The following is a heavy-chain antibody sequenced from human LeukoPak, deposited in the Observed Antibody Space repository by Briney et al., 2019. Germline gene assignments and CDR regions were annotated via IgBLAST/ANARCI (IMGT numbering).Heavy chain of an antibody. Sequence: AASVKVSCKASGYTFTDHGITWVRQARGQGFEWMGWMSVFNGYTKYAEGFQGRVTMTTDTSTRTAHMEMRGLRSDDTAVYYCARAVGSTDYYGVDVWGQGTTVTVSS. CDR2: MSVFNGYT. J-gene: IGHJ6*02. V-gene: IGHV1-18*01. CDR3: ARAVGSTDYYGVDV. CDR1: GYTFTDHG. D-gene: IGHD3-10*01.